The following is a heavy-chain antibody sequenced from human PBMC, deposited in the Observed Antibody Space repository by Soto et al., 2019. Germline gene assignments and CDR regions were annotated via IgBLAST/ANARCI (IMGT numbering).Heavy chain of an antibody. V-gene: IGHV4-61*08. CDR2: IYYSGST. CDR1: GGSISSGGYS. CDR3: ARGITMVRGGGYYYYMDV. D-gene: IGHD3-10*01. J-gene: IGHJ6*03. Sequence: SETLSLTCAVSGGSISSGGYSWSWIRQPPGKGLEWIGYIYYSGSTNYNPSLKSRVTISVDTSKNQFSLKLSSVTAADTAVYYCARGITMVRGGGYYYYMDVWGKGTTVTVSS.